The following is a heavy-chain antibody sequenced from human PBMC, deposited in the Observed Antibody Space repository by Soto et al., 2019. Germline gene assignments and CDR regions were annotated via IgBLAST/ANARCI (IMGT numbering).Heavy chain of an antibody. CDR2: MNPNSGNT. V-gene: IGHV1-8*01. CDR1: GYTFTSYD. J-gene: IGHJ6*03. CDR3: ARGPGSWYYYYMDV. D-gene: IGHD6-13*01. Sequence: QVQLVQSGAEVKKPGASVKVSCKASGYTFTSYDINWVRQATGQGLEWMGWMNPNSGNTGYAQKFKGRVTMTRNTSITTAYMELSSLRSEDTAVYYCARGPGSWYYYYMDVWGKGTTVTVSS.